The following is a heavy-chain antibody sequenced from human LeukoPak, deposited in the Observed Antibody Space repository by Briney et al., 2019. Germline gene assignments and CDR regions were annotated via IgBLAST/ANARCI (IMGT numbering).Heavy chain of an antibody. J-gene: IGHJ4*02. CDR2: IYYSGGT. CDR3: ARDRGGYGAQQDY. CDR1: GGSISSGDYY. D-gene: IGHD3-16*01. V-gene: IGHV4-30-4*08. Sequence: SQTLSLTCTVSGGSISSGDYYWSWIRQPPGKGLEWIGYIYYSGGTYSNPSLKSRVTMSVDTSKNQFSLKLSSVTAADTAVYYCARDRGGYGAQQDYWGQGTLVTVSS.